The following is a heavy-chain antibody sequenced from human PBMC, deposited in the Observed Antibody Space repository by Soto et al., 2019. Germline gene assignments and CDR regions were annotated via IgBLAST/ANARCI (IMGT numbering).Heavy chain of an antibody. J-gene: IGHJ4*02. CDR3: ARERTPRSGFDY. D-gene: IGHD1-26*01. V-gene: IGHV4-59*01. Sequence: WETLSLTSPFSVFSITCYYWSWLRQSPGKGLEWIGCSYYTGATNYNPSLKSRVTISVGTSKNQVSLTLSSATAADTAVYYCARERTPRSGFDYWGQGTQVTVSS. CDR1: VFSITCYY. CDR2: SYYTGAT.